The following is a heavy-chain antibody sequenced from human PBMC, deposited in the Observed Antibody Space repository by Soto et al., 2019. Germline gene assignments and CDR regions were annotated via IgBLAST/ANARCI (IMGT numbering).Heavy chain of an antibody. CDR2: INPNSGGT. CDR1: GYTFTGYY. J-gene: IGHJ6*02. Sequence: GASVKVSCKASGYTFTGYYMHWVRQAPGQGLEWMGWINPNSGGTNHAQKFQGWVTMTRDTSISTAYMELSRLRSDDTAVYYCARGRYDILTGYYKAPPYYYYGMDVWGQGTTVTVSS. D-gene: IGHD3-9*01. CDR3: ARGRYDILTGYYKAPPYYYYGMDV. V-gene: IGHV1-2*04.